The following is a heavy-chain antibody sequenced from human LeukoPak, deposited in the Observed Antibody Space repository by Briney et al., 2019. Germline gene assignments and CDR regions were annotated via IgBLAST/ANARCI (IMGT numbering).Heavy chain of an antibody. J-gene: IGHJ4*02. V-gene: IGHV1-18*01. CDR2: ISAYNGNT. Sequence: ASVKVSCKASGYTFTSYGISWVQQAPGQGLEWMGWISAYNGNTNYAQKLQGRVTMTTDTSTSTAYMELRSLRSDDTAVYYCAQSVVPPDGFDYWGQGTLVTVSS. D-gene: IGHD2-21*01. CDR3: AQSVVPPDGFDY. CDR1: GYTFTSYG.